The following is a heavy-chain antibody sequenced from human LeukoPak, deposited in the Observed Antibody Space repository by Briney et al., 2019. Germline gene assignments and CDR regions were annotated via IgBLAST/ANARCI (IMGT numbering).Heavy chain of an antibody. J-gene: IGHJ4*02. CDR1: GFTFSSFW. CDR2: INSDGSST. Sequence: GGSLRLSCAASGFTFSSFWMHWVRQAPGKGLVWVSRINSDGSSTSYADSVKGRFTISRDNAKNTLYLQMNSLRAEDTAVYYCARDYAYCSGGSCSGYYFDYWGQGTLVTVSS. CDR3: ARDYAYCSGGSCSGYYFDY. V-gene: IGHV3-74*01. D-gene: IGHD2-15*01.